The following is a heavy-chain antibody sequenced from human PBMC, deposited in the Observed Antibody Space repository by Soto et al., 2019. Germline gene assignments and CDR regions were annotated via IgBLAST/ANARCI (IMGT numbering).Heavy chain of an antibody. V-gene: IGHV4-30-4*01. Sequence: VQLQGSGPGLLKPSQTLSLTCAVSGASVXXXXYXXSFIRQAPGKGLEWLAYIFYTGYTYVNPSLKSRGSISLNTXXXQFSLTXXXVXXXXXXXXXCVATGSTDDFWGRGTLVSVSS. J-gene: IGHJ2*01. CDR3: VATGSTDDF. CDR2: IFYTGYT. CDR1: GASVXXXXYX. D-gene: IGHD2-21*02.